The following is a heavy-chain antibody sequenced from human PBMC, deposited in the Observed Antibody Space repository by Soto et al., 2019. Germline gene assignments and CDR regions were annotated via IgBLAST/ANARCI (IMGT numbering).Heavy chain of an antibody. CDR2: GKTTGDTT. CDR1: GFAFSRYV. Sequence: PGGSLRLSCAASGFAFSRYVMSWVRQAPGKGLEWVSTGKTTGDTTFYAGPVKGRFTASRDDSKSTLYLHMSSLRVEDTATYYCTKDVTGDVGADYWCQGTPVTVSS. D-gene: IGHD2-21*02. CDR3: TKDVTGDVGADY. J-gene: IGHJ4*02. V-gene: IGHV3-23*01.